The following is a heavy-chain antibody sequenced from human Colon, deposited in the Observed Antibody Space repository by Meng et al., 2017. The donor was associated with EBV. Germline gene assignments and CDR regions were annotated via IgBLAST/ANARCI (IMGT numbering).Heavy chain of an antibody. V-gene: IGHV4-39*01. CDR2: ISYRATT. CDR1: GCSISSTTFY. D-gene: IGHD6-19*01. CDR3: GRPHLISVAGHFDY. J-gene: IGHJ4*02. Sequence: PGSVPGRVMAYATLYRPFSLAGCSISSTTFYWGWIRPPPGSGLEWIGSISYRATTYYNPSLKSRVTMSVDTSNNQFSLKLSSVTAADTAVYYCGRPHLISVAGHFDYWGQGTLVTVSS.